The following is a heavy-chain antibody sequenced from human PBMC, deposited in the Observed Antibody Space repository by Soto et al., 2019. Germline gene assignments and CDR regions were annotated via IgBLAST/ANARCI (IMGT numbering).Heavy chain of an antibody. V-gene: IGHV4-34*01. J-gene: IGHJ4*02. CDR3: ARERRWLRFPGYFDY. CDR1: GGSFSGSY. CDR2: INHSGST. D-gene: IGHD5-12*01. Sequence: QVQLQQWGAGLLKPSETLSLTCAVFGGSFSGSYWSWIRQPPGKGLGWIGEINHSGSTNYNPSLKSRVTISVDTSKNQFSLKLSSVTAADTAVYYCARERRWLRFPGYFDYWGQGTLVTVSS.